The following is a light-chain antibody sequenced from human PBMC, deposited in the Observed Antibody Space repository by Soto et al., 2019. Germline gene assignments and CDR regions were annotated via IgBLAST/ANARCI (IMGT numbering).Light chain of an antibody. J-gene: IGLJ3*02. V-gene: IGLV1-47*01. CDR3: AAWDDSLSAL. CDR2: MNS. CDR1: SSNIGSNY. Sequence: QSVLTQPPSASGTPGQTVTISCSGSSSNIGSNYVYWYQQLPGTAPKLLIYMNSHRPSGVPDRFSGSKSGTSASLAISGLRSEDEADYYCAAWDDSLSALFGGGTKLTVL.